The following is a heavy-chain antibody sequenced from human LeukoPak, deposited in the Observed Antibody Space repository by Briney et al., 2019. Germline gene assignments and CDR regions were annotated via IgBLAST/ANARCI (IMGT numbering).Heavy chain of an antibody. Sequence: VASVKVSCKASGYTFTEYYMHWVRQAPGQGLEWMGWINPNSGVTKYTQKFQGRVTMTRDTSTSTAYMELSRLTSDDTAVYYCARDGDGGSCHVWGQGTRVTVSS. CDR2: INPNSGVT. J-gene: IGHJ4*02. CDR1: GYTFTEYY. D-gene: IGHD2-15*01. V-gene: IGHV1-2*02. CDR3: ARDGDGGSCHV.